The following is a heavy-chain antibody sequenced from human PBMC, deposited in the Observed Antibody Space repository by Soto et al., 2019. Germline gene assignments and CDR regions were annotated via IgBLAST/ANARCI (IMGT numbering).Heavy chain of an antibody. CDR1: GYTLTELS. D-gene: IGHD3-22*01. J-gene: IGHJ4*02. CDR3: ATAYYDSSGYVDY. Sequence: ASVKVSCKVSGYTLTELSMHWVRQAPGKGLEWMGGFDPEDGETIYAQKFQGRVTMTEDASTDTAYMELSSLRSEDTAVYYCATAYYDSSGYVDYWGQGTLVTVSS. V-gene: IGHV1-24*01. CDR2: FDPEDGET.